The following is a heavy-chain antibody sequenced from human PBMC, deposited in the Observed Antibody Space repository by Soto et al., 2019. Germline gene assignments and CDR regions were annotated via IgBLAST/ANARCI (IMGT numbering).Heavy chain of an antibody. D-gene: IGHD7-27*01. CDR2: IKSKTDGGAT. J-gene: IGHJ3*02. Sequence: GGSLRLSCAASGFTFSNDWMSWVRQAPGKGLEWVGRIKSKTDGGATEYAAPVKGKFTISRADSKNTLYLQMNILKTEDTAAYYCTADRRGTNWGSVDAFDIWGQGTMVTVSS. CDR1: GFTFSNDW. CDR3: TADRRGTNWGSVDAFDI. V-gene: IGHV3-15*01.